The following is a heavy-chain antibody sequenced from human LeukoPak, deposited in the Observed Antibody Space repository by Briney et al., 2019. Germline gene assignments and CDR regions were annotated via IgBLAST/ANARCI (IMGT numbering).Heavy chain of an antibody. V-gene: IGHV3-30-3*01. CDR2: ISYDGSNK. CDR3: ARDGIWQQLAHDY. J-gene: IGHJ4*02. D-gene: IGHD6-13*01. CDR1: GFTFSSYA. Sequence: GGSLRLSCAASGFTFSSYAMHWVRQAPGKGLEWVAVISYDGSNKYYTDSVKGRFTISRDNSKNTLYLQMNSLRAEDTAVYYCARDGIWQQLAHDYWGQGTLVTVSS.